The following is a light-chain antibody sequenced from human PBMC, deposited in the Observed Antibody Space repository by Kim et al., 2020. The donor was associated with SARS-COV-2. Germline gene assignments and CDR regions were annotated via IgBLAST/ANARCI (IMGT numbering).Light chain of an antibody. J-gene: IGLJ3*02. CDR2: YDD. CDR3: AAWDDSLHGPV. V-gene: IGLV1-36*01. CDR1: SSNIGNNA. Sequence: QSVLTQPPSVSEAPRQRVTISCSGSSSNIGNNAVSWYQQLPGKAPKLLIYYDDVLPSGVSDRFSGSKSGTSASLAISGLQSEDEAHYYCAAWDDSLHGPVFGGGTQLTVL.